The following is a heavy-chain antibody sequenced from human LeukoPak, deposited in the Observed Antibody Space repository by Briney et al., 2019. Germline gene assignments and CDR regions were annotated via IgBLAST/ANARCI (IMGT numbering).Heavy chain of an antibody. D-gene: IGHD2-21*01. J-gene: IGHJ5*02. V-gene: IGHV4-39*01. CDR3: ARQGYLYNWFDP. CDR1: GGSISSSSHY. CDR2: IHYSGST. Sequence: ASETLSLTCTVSGGSISSSSHYWGWIRQPPGKGLEWIGRIHYSGSTYYNPSLKSRVTISVDTSKSQFSLKLSSVTAADTAVYYCARQGYLYNWFDPWGQGTLVTVSS.